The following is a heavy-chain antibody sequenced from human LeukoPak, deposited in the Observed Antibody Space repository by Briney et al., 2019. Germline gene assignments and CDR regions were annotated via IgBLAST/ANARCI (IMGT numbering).Heavy chain of an antibody. V-gene: IGHV3-21*01. J-gene: IGHJ4*02. Sequence: GGSLRLSCAASGFTFSSYSMNWVRQAPGKGLEWVSSISSSSSYIYYADSVKGRFTISRDNAKNSLYLQMNSLRAEDTAVYSCASANPPVRRPPLGYWGQGPLVTVPS. CDR2: ISSSSSYI. D-gene: IGHD3-16*01. CDR3: ASANPPVRRPPLGY. CDR1: GFTFSSYS.